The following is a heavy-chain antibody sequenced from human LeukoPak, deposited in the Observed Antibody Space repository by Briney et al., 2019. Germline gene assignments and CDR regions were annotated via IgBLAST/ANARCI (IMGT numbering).Heavy chain of an antibody. J-gene: IGHJ6*03. CDR3: ARRGIAARSNYYYMDV. CDR1: GGSISSYY. V-gene: IGHV4-4*07. CDR2: IYTSGST. D-gene: IGHD6-6*01. Sequence: TSETLSLTCTVSGGSISSYYWSWIRQPAGKGLEWIGRIYTSGSTNYNPSLKSRVTMSVDTSKNQFSLKLSSVTAADTAVYYCARRGIAARSNYYYMDVWGKGTTVAVSS.